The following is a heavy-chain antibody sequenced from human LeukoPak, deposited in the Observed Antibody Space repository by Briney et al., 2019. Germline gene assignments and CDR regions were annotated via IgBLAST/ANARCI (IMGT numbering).Heavy chain of an antibody. CDR3: ARDGRGHWDTSRWYLGNWFDP. Sequence: ASVKVSCKASGYTFTSYGINCVRQAPGQGLEWMGWISTYDANTEYAQKLQGRVTMTTDTSTSTPYMEVRSLRSDDTAVYYCARDGRGHWDTSRWYLGNWFDPWGQGTLVTVSS. CDR2: ISTYDANT. J-gene: IGHJ5*02. D-gene: IGHD6-13*01. V-gene: IGHV1-18*01. CDR1: GYTFTSYG.